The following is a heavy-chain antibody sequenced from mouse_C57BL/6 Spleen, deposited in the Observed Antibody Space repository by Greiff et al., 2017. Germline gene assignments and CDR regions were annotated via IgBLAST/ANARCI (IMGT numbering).Heavy chain of an antibody. J-gene: IGHJ2*01. V-gene: IGHV1-78*01. CDR1: GYTFTDHT. CDR3: ARAGWGVITTVVAFDY. CDR2: IYPRDGST. D-gene: IGHD1-1*01. Sequence: QVQLQQSDAELVKPGASVKISCKVSGYTFTDHTIHWMKQRPEQGLEWIGYIYPRDGSTKYNEKFKGKATLTADKSSSTAYMQLNSLTSEDSAVYFCARAGWGVITTVVAFDYWGQGTTLTVSS.